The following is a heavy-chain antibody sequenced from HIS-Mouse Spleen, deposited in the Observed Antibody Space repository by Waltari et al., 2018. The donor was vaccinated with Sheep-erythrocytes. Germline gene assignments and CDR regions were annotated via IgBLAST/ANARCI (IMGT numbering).Heavy chain of an antibody. Sequence: EVQLVESGGGLVKPGGSLRLSYAASGFTFSSYSMNWVRHAPGHGLEWVSSISSSSSYIYYAESVKGRLTISRDNAKNSLYLQMNSLRAEDTAVYYCARVASGATFDYWGQGTLVTVSS. V-gene: IGHV3-21*01. CDR2: ISSSSSYI. D-gene: IGHD1-26*01. CDR1: GFTFSSYS. CDR3: ARVASGATFDY. J-gene: IGHJ4*02.